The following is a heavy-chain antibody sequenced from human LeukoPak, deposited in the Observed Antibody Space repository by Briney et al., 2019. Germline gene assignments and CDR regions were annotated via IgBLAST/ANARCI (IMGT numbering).Heavy chain of an antibody. Sequence: GSLRLSCAASGFSFSSYEMNWVRQAPGKGLEWVSYIGSTTNSIYYADSVKGRFTISRDNAKKSLHLQMNSLRAEDTAVYYCARGEYSGLYYYMDVWGKGTTVTVSS. J-gene: IGHJ6*03. V-gene: IGHV3-48*03. CDR1: GFSFSSYE. D-gene: IGHD5-12*01. CDR2: IGSTTNSI. CDR3: ARGEYSGLYYYMDV.